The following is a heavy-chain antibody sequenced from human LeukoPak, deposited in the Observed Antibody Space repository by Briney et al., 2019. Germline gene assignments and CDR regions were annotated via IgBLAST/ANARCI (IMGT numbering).Heavy chain of an antibody. J-gene: IGHJ4*02. Sequence: PGGSPRLSCVASGFGFSTFWMSWVRQAPGKGPEWVANINPDGSGKYHVDSVKGRITISIDNAKNSLYLQMNSLRAEDTAVYNCVRDPDYGGPGAFWDYWGQGTLVTVSS. V-gene: IGHV3-7*01. CDR3: VRDPDYGGPGAFWDY. CDR2: INPDGSGK. D-gene: IGHD4-23*01. CDR1: GFGFSTFW.